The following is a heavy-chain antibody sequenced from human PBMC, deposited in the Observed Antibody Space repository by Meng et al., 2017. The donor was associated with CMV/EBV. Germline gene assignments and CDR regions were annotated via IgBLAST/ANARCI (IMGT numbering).Heavy chain of an antibody. J-gene: IGHJ5*02. D-gene: IGHD2-2*01. CDR2: INPIGRT. V-gene: IGHV4-34*01. Sequence: GSFRGYDWSWIRQPPGQGLEWIGEINPIGRTNYNPSLKSRVTISVDTSKTQFSLKLSSVTAADTAVYYCARPNHYYSSTSCPNWFDPWGQGTLVTVSS. CDR3: ARPNHYYSSTSCPNWFDP. CDR1: GSFRGYD.